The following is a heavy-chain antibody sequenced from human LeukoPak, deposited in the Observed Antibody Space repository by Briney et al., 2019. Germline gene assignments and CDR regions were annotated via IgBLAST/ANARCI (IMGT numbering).Heavy chain of an antibody. V-gene: IGHV1-8*01. CDR2: MNPNSGNT. CDR3: ARDLARQADY. Sequence: ASVKVSCKASGYTFRSFDVNWVRQATGQGLEWMGWMNPNSGNTGYAQEFQGRVTMTRDTSTSTVYMELSSLRSEDTAVYYCARDLARQADYWGQGTLVTVSS. J-gene: IGHJ4*02. CDR1: GYTFRSFD.